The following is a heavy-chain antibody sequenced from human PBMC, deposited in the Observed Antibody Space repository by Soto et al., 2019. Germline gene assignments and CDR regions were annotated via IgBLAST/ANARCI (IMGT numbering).Heavy chain of an antibody. D-gene: IGHD1-1*01. Sequence: XVHLVQSGXXXXXPGASVKVSCQASGYAFTTYGITWVRQAPGQGLEWMGWISAHNGNTNYAQKLQGRVTVTRDTSTSTAYMELRSLRSDDTAVYYCARGRYGDYWGQGALVTVSS. CDR2: ISAHNGNT. CDR3: ARGRYGDY. V-gene: IGHV1-18*01. J-gene: IGHJ4*02. CDR1: GYAFTTYG.